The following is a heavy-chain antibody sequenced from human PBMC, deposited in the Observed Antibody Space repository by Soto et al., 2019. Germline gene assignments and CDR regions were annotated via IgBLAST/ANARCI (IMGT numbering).Heavy chain of an antibody. D-gene: IGHD6-19*01. J-gene: IGHJ6*02. CDR2: INSDGSST. V-gene: IGHV3-74*01. Sequence: PGGSLRLSCAASGFTFSSYWMHWVRQAPGKGLVWVSRINSDGSSTSYADSVKGRFTISRDNAKNTLYLQMNSLRAEDTAVYYCARDQIAVAAYYGMDVWGQGTTVTVS. CDR3: ARDQIAVAAYYGMDV. CDR1: GFTFSSYW.